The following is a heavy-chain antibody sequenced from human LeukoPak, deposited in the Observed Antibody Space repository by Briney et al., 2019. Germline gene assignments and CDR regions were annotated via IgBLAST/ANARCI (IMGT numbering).Heavy chain of an antibody. J-gene: IGHJ4*02. V-gene: IGHV3-74*01. CDR2: IKSDGITT. Sequence: PGGSLRLSRAASGFTFTNYWIHWVRQAPGKGLMWVSRIKSDGITTNYADSVKGRFTISRDNAKNTVYLQMNSLRAEDTAVYFCARGMFHGYCTDYWGQGTWVPVSS. D-gene: IGHD3-3*01. CDR1: GFTFTNYW. CDR3: ARGMFHGYCTDY.